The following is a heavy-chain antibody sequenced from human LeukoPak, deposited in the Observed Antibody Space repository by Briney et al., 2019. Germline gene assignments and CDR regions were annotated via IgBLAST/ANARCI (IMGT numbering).Heavy chain of an antibody. CDR3: ARGTTVLKTFDY. CDR1: GGSISSGSYY. J-gene: IGHJ4*02. CDR2: IYTSGST. D-gene: IGHD4-17*01. V-gene: IGHV4-61*02. Sequence: SQTLSLTCTVSGGSISSGSYYWSWIRQPAGKGLEWIGRIYTSGSTDYNPSLKSRVTISVDTSKNQFSLKLSSVTAADTAVYYCARGTTVLKTFDYWGQGTLVTVSS.